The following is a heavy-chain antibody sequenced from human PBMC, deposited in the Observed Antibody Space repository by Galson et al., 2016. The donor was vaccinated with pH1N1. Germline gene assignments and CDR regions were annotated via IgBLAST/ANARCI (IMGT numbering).Heavy chain of an antibody. CDR3: ARVNTYDSSGYYPFDY. Sequence: SVKVSCKASEYTFIGYYIHWMRQAPGHGLAWMGRINPNNGGTHYAQNFQGRVTMTRDTSISTAYMELNSLRSDDTAVYYCARVNTYDSSGYYPFDYWGQGTQVTVSS. J-gene: IGHJ4*02. CDR2: INPNNGGT. D-gene: IGHD3-22*01. V-gene: IGHV1-2*06. CDR1: EYTFIGYY.